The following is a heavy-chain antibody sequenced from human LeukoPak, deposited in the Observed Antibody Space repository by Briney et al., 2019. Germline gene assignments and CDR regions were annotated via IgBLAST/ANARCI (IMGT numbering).Heavy chain of an antibody. CDR1: GFTFSSYW. CDR2: IKQDGSEK. CDR3: ARDQGAAAGNWFDP. V-gene: IGHV3-7*01. Sequence: PGGSLRLSCAASGFTFSSYWMSWVRQAPGKGLEWVANIKQDGSEKYYVDSVKGRFTISRDNAKNSLYLQMNSLRAEDTAVYYCARDQGAAAGNWFDPWGQGTLVTVSS. D-gene: IGHD6-13*01. J-gene: IGHJ5*02.